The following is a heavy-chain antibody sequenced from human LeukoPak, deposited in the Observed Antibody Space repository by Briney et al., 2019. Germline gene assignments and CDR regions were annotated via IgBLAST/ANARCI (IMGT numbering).Heavy chain of an antibody. V-gene: IGHV1-69*13. CDR1: GYTFTSYG. Sequence: SVKVSCKASGYTFTSYGISWVRQAPGQGLEWMGGIIPIFGTANYAQKFQGRVTITADESTSTAYMELSSLRSEDTAVYYCARGKGEYYYMDVWGKGTTVTISS. D-gene: IGHD3-16*01. CDR3: ARGKGEYYYMDV. J-gene: IGHJ6*03. CDR2: IIPIFGTA.